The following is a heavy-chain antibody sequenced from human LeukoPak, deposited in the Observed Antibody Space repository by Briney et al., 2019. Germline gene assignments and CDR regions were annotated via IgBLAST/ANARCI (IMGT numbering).Heavy chain of an antibody. CDR1: GYTFTGYY. D-gene: IGHD2-15*01. CDR3: ARDGYCSGGSCYGWFDP. CDR2: INPNSGGT. J-gene: IGHJ5*02. V-gene: IGHV1-2*02. Sequence: ASVKVSCKASGYTFTGYYMQWVRQAPGQGLEWMGWINPNSGGTNYAQKFQGRVTMTRDTSISTAYMGLSRLRSDDTAVYYCARDGYCSGGSCYGWFDPWGQGTLVTVSS.